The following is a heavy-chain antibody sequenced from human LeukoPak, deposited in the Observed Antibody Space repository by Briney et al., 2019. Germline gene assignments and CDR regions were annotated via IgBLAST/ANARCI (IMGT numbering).Heavy chain of an antibody. V-gene: IGHV3-15*01. Sequence: GGSLRLSCAASGFSFSNAWMNWVRQAPGKGLEWVGRIRGKTDGGTTDYAAPVKGRFTISRDDSKNTLYLQMNSLKTEDTAVYFCTTEDYYYDSSGYYNFDYWGQGTLVTVSS. CDR3: TTEDYYYDSSGYYNFDY. CDR2: IRGKTDGGTT. D-gene: IGHD3-22*01. J-gene: IGHJ4*02. CDR1: GFSFSNAW.